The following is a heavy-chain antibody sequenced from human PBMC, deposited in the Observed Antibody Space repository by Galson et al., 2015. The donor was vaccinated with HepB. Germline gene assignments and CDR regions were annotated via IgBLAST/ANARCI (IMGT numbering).Heavy chain of an antibody. CDR3: ARGLRPFNYYYYGMDV. CDR2: ISYDGRNK. CDR1: GLTFSTFS. Sequence: SLRLSCAASGLTFSTFSMHWVRQAPGKGLEWVTFISYDGRNKYYADSVKGRFTISRDNPKKTLYLQMDSLRPEDTAVYYRARGLRPFNYYYYGMDVWGQGTTVTVSS. J-gene: IGHJ6*02. V-gene: IGHV3-30*04. D-gene: IGHD3-3*01.